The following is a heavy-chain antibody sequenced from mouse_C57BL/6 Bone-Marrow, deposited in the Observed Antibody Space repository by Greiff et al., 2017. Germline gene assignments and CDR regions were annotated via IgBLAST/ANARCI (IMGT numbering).Heavy chain of an antibody. CDR1: GVDFSRYW. J-gene: IGHJ2*01. V-gene: IGHV4-1*01. Sequence: TASGVDFSRYWMSWVRRAPGKGLEWIGEINPDSSTINYAPSLKDKFIISRDNAKNTLYLQMSKVRSEDTALYYCGGVYYGSSSYFDYWGQGTTLTVSS. CDR3: GGVYYGSSSYFDY. CDR2: INPDSSTI. D-gene: IGHD1-1*01.